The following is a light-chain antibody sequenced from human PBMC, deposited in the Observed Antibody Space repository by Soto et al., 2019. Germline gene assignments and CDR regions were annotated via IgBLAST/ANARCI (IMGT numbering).Light chain of an antibody. V-gene: IGKV1-12*01. CDR2: GAS. CDR1: QGIRFW. CDR3: QKANSFPFT. J-gene: IGKJ4*01. Sequence: DIQMTQSPSSVSASVGDRVTITCRASQGIRFWLAWYQQKPGKAPKLLIYGASSLQSGVPSRFRGSGSATDFTITISSLQPEDFETYYSQKANSFPFTFGGGTKVDIK.